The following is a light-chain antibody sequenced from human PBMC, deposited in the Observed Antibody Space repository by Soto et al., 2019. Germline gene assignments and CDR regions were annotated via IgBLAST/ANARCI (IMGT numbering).Light chain of an antibody. Sequence: EVVLTQSPGTLSLSPGERATLSCRASQNIRGNELAGYQQKPGQAPRLLIYRGSSRATGIPDRFSGRGSGTDFTLTISRLGPEDFAVYYCQDYGTSAPWTFGQGTKVEIK. V-gene: IGKV3-20*01. CDR1: QNIRGNE. CDR2: RGS. CDR3: QDYGTSAPWT. J-gene: IGKJ1*01.